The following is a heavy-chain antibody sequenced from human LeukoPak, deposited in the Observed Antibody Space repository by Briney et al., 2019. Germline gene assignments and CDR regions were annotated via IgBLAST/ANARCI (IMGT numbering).Heavy chain of an antibody. Sequence: GGSLRLSCAASGFTFGSYPMHWVRQAPGKGLEWVALISYDGGAKYYADSVQGRLTISRDNSRNTLFLELKSLGPEDTAVYYCARDPASNKYGLGWTKYYYYYYMDVWGKGTTVTVSS. V-gene: IGHV3-30*04. J-gene: IGHJ6*03. CDR3: ARDPASNKYGLGWTKYYYYYYMDV. CDR1: GFTFGSYP. CDR2: ISYDGGAK. D-gene: IGHD3-10*01.